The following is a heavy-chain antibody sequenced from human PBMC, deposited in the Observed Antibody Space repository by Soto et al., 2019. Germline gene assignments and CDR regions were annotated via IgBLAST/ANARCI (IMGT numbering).Heavy chain of an antibody. V-gene: IGHV1-69*12. CDR3: ATHLGPSRQYYFDY. Sequence: QVQLVQSGAEVKKPGSSVKVSCKASGGTFSSYAISWVRQAPGQGLEWMGGIIPIFGTANYAQKFQGRVTITADESTSTAYMELSSLRSEDTAVYYCATHLGPSRQYYFDYWGQGTLVTVSS. CDR1: GGTFSSYA. J-gene: IGHJ4*02. CDR2: IIPIFGTA.